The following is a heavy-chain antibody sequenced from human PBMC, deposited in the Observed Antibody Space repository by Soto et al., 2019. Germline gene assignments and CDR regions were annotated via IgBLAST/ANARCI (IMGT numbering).Heavy chain of an antibody. J-gene: IGHJ1*01. CDR1: GFTFSSYS. Sequence: GSLRLSCAASGFTFSSYSMNWVRQAPGKGLEWVSYISSSSTIYYADSVKGRFTISRDNAKNSLYLQMNSLRAEDTAVYYCARDLGSSWYPEYFQHWGQGT. CDR2: ISSSSTI. V-gene: IGHV3-48*01. CDR3: ARDLGSSWYPEYFQH. D-gene: IGHD6-13*01.